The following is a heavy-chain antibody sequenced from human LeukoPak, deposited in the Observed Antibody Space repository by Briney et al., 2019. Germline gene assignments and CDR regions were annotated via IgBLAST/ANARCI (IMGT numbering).Heavy chain of an antibody. CDR3: ARGSKPRQPAQNYYYYMDV. J-gene: IGHJ6*03. V-gene: IGHV3-7*01. CDR2: IKQDGSEK. CDR1: GFTFSSYW. D-gene: IGHD1-14*01. Sequence: PGGSLRLSCAASGFTFSSYWMSWVRQAPGKGLEWVANIKQDGSEKYYVDSVKGRFTISRDNAKNSLYLQMNSLRAEDTAVYYCARGSKPRQPAQNYYYYMDVWGKGTTVTVSS.